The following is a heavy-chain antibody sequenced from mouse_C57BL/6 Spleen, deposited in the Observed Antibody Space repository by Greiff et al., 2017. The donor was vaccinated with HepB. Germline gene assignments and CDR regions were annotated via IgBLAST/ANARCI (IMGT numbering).Heavy chain of an antibody. CDR3: TRCYYGPSRGAMDY. CDR2: IEPETGGT. CDR1: GYTFTDYE. J-gene: IGHJ4*01. D-gene: IGHD1-1*01. V-gene: IGHV1-15*01. Sequence: QVQLQQSGAELVRPGASVTLSCKASGYTFTDYEMHWVKQTPVHGLEWIGAIEPETGGTAYNQKFKGKDILTADKSSSTAYMELRSLTSEDSAVYYCTRCYYGPSRGAMDYWGQGTSVTVSS.